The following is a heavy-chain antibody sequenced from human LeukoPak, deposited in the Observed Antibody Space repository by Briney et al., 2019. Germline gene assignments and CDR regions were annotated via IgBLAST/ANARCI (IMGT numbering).Heavy chain of an antibody. CDR1: GYTFTNFW. J-gene: IGHJ4*02. V-gene: IGHV5-51*01. Sequence: GESLKISCEGSGYTFTNFWIGWVRQMPGKGLEWMGIVSPSDSDTRYSPSFQGQVTISADRSITTAYLQWSSLKASDTATYYCVRQPRVHTPDFWGQGTLVTVSS. D-gene: IGHD1-1*01. CDR3: VRQPRVHTPDF. CDR2: VSPSDSDT.